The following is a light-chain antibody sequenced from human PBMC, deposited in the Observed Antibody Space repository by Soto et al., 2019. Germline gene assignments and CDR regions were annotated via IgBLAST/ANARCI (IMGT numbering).Light chain of an antibody. CDR1: QSISSN. Sequence: EIVMTQSPATLSVSPGERATLSCRASQSISSNLAWYQQKPGQAPSLLIYGASTRATGIPARFSGSGSGTEFTLTISSLQSADFAVYYCQQYDNWPPLTFGGGTKVEI. J-gene: IGKJ4*01. V-gene: IGKV3-15*01. CDR2: GAS. CDR3: QQYDNWPPLT.